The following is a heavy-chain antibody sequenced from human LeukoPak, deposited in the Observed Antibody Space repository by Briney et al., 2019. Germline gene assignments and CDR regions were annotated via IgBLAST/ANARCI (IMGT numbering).Heavy chain of an antibody. CDR2: IYYSGST. J-gene: IGHJ5*02. D-gene: IGHD5-18*01. V-gene: IGHV4-59*01. Sequence: SETLSLTCTVSGGSISSYYWSWIRQPPGKGLKWIGYIYYSGSTNYNPSLKSRVTISVDTSKNQFSLKLSSVTAADTAVYYCARDSGYSYGYVSWGQGTLVTVSS. CDR3: ARDSGYSYGYVS. CDR1: GGSISSYY.